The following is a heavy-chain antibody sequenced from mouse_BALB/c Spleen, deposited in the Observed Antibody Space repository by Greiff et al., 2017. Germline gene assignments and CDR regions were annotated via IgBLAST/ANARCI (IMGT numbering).Heavy chain of an antibody. J-gene: IGHJ3*01. CDR1: GYTFSSYW. D-gene: IGHD2-2*01. CDR3: ARSLWLRRGPFAY. CDR2: ILPGSGST. V-gene: IGHV1-9*01. Sequence: QVQLQQSGAELMKPGASVKISCKATGYTFSSYWIEWVKQRPGHGLEWIGEILPGSGSTNYNEKFKGKATFTADTSSNTAYMQLSSLTSEDSAVYYCARSLWLRRGPFAYWGQGTLVTVSA.